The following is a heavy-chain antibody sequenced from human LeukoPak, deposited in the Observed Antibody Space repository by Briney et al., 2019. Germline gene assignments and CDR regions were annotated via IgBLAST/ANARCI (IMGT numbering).Heavy chain of an antibody. CDR2: ISAYNGNT. J-gene: IGHJ6*02. V-gene: IGHV1-18*01. CDR1: GYTFTSYG. Sequence: ASVKVSCKASGYTFTSYGISWVRQAPGQGLEWMGWISAYNGNTNYAQKLQGRVTMTTDTSTSTAYMELRSLRSDDTAVYYCARVLGVVVPAAMPQNDRYYYYYYGMDVWGQGTTVTVSS. CDR3: ARVLGVVVPAAMPQNDRYYYYYYGMDV. D-gene: IGHD2-2*01.